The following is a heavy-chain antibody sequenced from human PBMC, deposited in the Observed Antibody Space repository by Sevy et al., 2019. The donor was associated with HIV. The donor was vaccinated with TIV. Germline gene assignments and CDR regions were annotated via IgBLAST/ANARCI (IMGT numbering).Heavy chain of an antibody. CDR2: IYYSGST. D-gene: IGHD6-13*01. Sequence: SETLSLTCTVSGGSISSGGYYWSWIRQHPGKGLEWIGYIYYSGSTYYNPSLKSRVTISVDTSKNQFSLKLSSVTAADTAVYYCARDRRRSHLFDIWGQGTMVTVSS. V-gene: IGHV4-31*03. CDR1: GGSISSGGYY. CDR3: ARDRRRSHLFDI. J-gene: IGHJ3*02.